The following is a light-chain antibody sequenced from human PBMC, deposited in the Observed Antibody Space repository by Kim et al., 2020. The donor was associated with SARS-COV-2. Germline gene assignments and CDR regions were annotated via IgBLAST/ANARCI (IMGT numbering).Light chain of an antibody. J-gene: IGKJ5*01. CDR2: GAG. CDR1: KSVLASATNKNY. Sequence: ATITCKASKSVLASATNKNYLGWHKQKPGKRPRLVIYGAGSREAGVHDRCGGSGAGTDFTLTISSLQAEDVAVYYCQQYYTTPITFGQGTRMEIK. CDR3: QQYYTTPIT. V-gene: IGKV4-1*01.